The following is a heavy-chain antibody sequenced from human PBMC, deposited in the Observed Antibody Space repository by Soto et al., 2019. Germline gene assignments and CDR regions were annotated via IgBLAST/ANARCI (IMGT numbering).Heavy chain of an antibody. D-gene: IGHD3-22*01. V-gene: IGHV3-30-3*01. Sequence: PGGSLRLSCAASGFTFSSYAMHWVRQAPGKGLEWVAVISYDGSNKYYADSVKGRFTISRDNSKNTLYLQMNSLRAEDTAVYYCARAPRLFTMIDSAYWGQGTLVTVSS. CDR1: GFTFSSYA. CDR2: ISYDGSNK. CDR3: ARAPRLFTMIDSAY. J-gene: IGHJ4*02.